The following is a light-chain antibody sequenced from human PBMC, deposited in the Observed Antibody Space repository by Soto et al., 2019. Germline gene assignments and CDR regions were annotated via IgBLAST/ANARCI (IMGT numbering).Light chain of an antibody. V-gene: IGKV2-28*01. CDR3: MQALQSPMYT. Sequence: DIVMTQSPLSLPVTPGEPASISCKSSQSLLHSNGYNYLDWYLQKPGQSPQLLIYLGSNRASGVPDRFSGSGAGTDFTLKISRVEADDVGVYYCMQALQSPMYTFGQGTELEIK. CDR1: QSLLHSNGYNY. J-gene: IGKJ2*01. CDR2: LGS.